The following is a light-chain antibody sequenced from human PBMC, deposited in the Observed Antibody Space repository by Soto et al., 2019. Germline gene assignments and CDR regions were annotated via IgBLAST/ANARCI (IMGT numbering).Light chain of an antibody. Sequence: HSALTQPPSVSGSPGQSVTISCTGTSSDVGSYNRVSWYQQPPGTAPKLMIYEVSNRPSGVPDRFSGSKSGNTASLTISGLQAEYEADYYCSSYSSISTYVFGSGTMLTVL. CDR3: SSYSSISTYV. V-gene: IGLV2-18*02. CDR1: SSDVGSYNR. J-gene: IGLJ1*01. CDR2: EVS.